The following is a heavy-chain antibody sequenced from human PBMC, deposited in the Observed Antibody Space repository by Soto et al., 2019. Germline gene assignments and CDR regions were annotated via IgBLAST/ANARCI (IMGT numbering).Heavy chain of an antibody. D-gene: IGHD4-4*01. CDR1: GGSISSSSYY. Sequence: QLQLQESGPGLVKPSETLSLTCTVSGGSISSSSYYWGWIRQPPGKGLEWIGSIYYSGSTYYNPALKSRVTISVDTSTNQFSLTLSSVTAADTAVYYCARHPSRHEGNDNWFVPWGQGTLVTVSS. CDR2: IYYSGST. J-gene: IGHJ5*02. V-gene: IGHV4-39*01. CDR3: ARHPSRHEGNDNWFVP.